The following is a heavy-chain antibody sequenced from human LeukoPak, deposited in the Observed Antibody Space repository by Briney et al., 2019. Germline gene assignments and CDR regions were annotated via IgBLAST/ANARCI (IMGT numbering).Heavy chain of an antibody. CDR3: AKDPNPFYDFWSGYK. D-gene: IGHD3-3*01. J-gene: IGHJ4*02. CDR2: IGGRDDRT. Sequence: GGSLRLSCAASGFTFTGHTMTWLRQAPGKGLEWVSIIGGRDDRTYYADSVKGQFTISRDNSKNILYLQMNSRRAEDTAVYYCAKDPNPFYDFWSGYKWGQGTLVTVSS. CDR1: GFTFTGHT. V-gene: IGHV3-23*01.